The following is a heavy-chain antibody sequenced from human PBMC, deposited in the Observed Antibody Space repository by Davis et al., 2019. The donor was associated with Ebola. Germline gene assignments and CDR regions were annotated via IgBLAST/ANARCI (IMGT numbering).Heavy chain of an antibody. CDR1: EITLRDYA. CDR2: RRFDGKNE. V-gene: IGHV3-30*02. Sequence: PGGSLRLSCTSSEITLRDYAMHWVRQAPGQGLQWVAFRRFDGKNEYYTDSVKGRFTISGDTSSNTLYLQMNSLRTEDTGVYYCAKDQREYYGSGSSIDYWGQGTLVSVSS. J-gene: IGHJ4*02. CDR3: AKDQREYYGSGSSIDY. D-gene: IGHD3-10*01.